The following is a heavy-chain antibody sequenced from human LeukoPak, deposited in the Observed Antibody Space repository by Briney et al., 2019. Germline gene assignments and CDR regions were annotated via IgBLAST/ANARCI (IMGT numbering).Heavy chain of an antibody. D-gene: IGHD1-14*01. Sequence: ASVKISCKVSGYTLTELSMHWVRQAPGKGLEWMGGFDPEDGETIYAQKFQGRVTMTEDTSTDTAYMELSSLRSEDTAVYYCARGLSRGSNANPGYWGQGTLVTVSS. CDR3: ARGLSRGSNANPGY. CDR2: FDPEDGET. V-gene: IGHV1-24*01. CDR1: GYTLTELS. J-gene: IGHJ4*02.